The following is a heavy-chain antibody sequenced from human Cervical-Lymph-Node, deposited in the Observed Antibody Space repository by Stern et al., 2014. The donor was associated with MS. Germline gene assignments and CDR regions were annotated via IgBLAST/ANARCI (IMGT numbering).Heavy chain of an antibody. CDR3: ARDHFTTSLDV. Sequence: VQLVESGPGLVKPSQTLSLTCTVSGGSISSDNYYWTWIRQHPGKGLVWIGHIYYSGTTYYNPSLKSRVSITVDTSQNLFSLRLSSVTAADTAVYYCARDHFTTSLDVWGHGTTVTVS. J-gene: IGHJ6*02. D-gene: IGHD3-22*01. CDR1: GGSISSDNYY. V-gene: IGHV4-31*03. CDR2: IYYSGTT.